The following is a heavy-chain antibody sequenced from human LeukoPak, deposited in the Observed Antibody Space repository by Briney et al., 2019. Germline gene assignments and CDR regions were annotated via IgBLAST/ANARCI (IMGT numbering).Heavy chain of an antibody. J-gene: IGHJ4*02. CDR1: GFTFTSYS. Sequence: GGSLRLSCAASGFTFTSYSMNWVRQAPGKGLEWVSTISGGGGSTYYADSVKGRFTISSDNSKNTLYLQVNSLRAEDTAVYYCAKGGKWDVTPFDYWGQGTLVTVSS. CDR2: ISGGGGST. V-gene: IGHV3-23*01. D-gene: IGHD1-26*01. CDR3: AKGGKWDVTPFDY.